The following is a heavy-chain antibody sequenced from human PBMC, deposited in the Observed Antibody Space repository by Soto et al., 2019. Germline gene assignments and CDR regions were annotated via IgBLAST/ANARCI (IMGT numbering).Heavy chain of an antibody. CDR1: GGTFSSYA. V-gene: IGHV1-69*12. CDR3: VLWFGEVNYYYGMDV. Sequence: QVQLVQSGAEVKKPGSSVKVSCKASGGTFSSYAISWVRQAPGQGLEWMGGIIPIFGTANYAQKFQGRVTIXXEXYXXTAYMELSSLRSEDTAVYYCVLWFGEVNYYYGMDVWGQGTTVTVSS. D-gene: IGHD3-10*01. CDR2: IIPIFGTA. J-gene: IGHJ6*02.